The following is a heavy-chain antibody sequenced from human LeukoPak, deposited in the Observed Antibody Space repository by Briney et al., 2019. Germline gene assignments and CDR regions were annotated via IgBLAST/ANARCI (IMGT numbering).Heavy chain of an antibody. Sequence: ASVTVSFTASGYTFTIYGISWVRQAPGQGLEWMGWISAYNGNTNYAQKLQGRVTMTTDTSTSTAYMELRSLRSDDTAVYYCAREGPTESGTDYWGQGTLVTVSS. CDR1: GYTFTIYG. CDR2: ISAYNGNT. CDR3: AREGPTESGTDY. J-gene: IGHJ4*02. D-gene: IGHD1-26*01. V-gene: IGHV1-18*01.